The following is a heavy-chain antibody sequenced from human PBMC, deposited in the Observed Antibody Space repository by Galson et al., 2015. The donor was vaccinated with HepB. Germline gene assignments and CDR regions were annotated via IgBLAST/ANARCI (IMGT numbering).Heavy chain of an antibody. Sequence: SVKVSCKASGNTFTNYYIHWVRQAPGQGLEWMGGFDPEDGETIYAQKFQGRVTMTEDTSTDTAYMELSSLRSEDTAVYYCATPKYYYNRGRWGAFDIWGQGTMVTVSS. J-gene: IGHJ3*02. CDR3: ATPKYYYNRGRWGAFDI. CDR1: GNTFTNYY. CDR2: FDPEDGET. V-gene: IGHV1-24*01. D-gene: IGHD3-22*01.